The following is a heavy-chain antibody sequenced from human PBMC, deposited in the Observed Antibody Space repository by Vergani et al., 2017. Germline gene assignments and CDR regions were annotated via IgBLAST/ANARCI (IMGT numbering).Heavy chain of an antibody. Sequence: QVQLVQSGAEVKKPGASVKVSRKASGYTFTSYGISWVRKAPGQGLEWMGWISAYNGNTNYAQKLQCRVTMTTDTSTSTAYMELRSLRSADTAVYYCARDNILTGYYMKYYYYGMDVWGQGTTVTVSS. CDR1: GYTFTSYG. D-gene: IGHD3-9*01. J-gene: IGHJ6*02. V-gene: IGHV1-18*01. CDR3: ARDNILTGYYMKYYYYGMDV. CDR2: ISAYNGNT.